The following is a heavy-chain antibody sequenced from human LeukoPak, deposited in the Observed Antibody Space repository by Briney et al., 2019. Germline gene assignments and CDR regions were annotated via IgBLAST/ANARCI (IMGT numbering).Heavy chain of an antibody. Sequence: PSETLSLTCTVSGGSISSYYWSWIRQPPGKGLEWIGYIYYSGSTNYNPSLKSRVTISVDTSKNQFPLKLSSVTAADTAVYYCARSSVAYGDYPDYWGQGTLVTVSS. V-gene: IGHV4-59*01. CDR1: GGSISSYY. D-gene: IGHD4-17*01. J-gene: IGHJ4*02. CDR2: IYYSGST. CDR3: ARSSVAYGDYPDY.